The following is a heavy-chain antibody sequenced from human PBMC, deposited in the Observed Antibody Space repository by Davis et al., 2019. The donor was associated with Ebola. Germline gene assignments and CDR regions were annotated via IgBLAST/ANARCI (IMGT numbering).Heavy chain of an antibody. CDR3: ARAPRRTEDLDHAMDV. D-gene: IGHD3/OR15-3a*01. J-gene: IGHJ6*04. CDR2: RSPYNGQT. CDR1: RYSFNNYD. V-gene: IGHV1-18*01. Sequence: AAAVKVSCKPSRYSFNNYDSSWVEQAHDQGREGRGWRSPYNGQTNYAQKFQGRVAMTTDTSTRTAYMELRGLRSDDTAVYYCARAPRRTEDLDHAMDVWGKGTTVTVSS.